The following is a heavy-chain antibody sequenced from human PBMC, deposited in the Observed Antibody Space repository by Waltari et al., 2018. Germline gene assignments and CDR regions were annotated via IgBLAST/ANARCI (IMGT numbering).Heavy chain of an antibody. J-gene: IGHJ2*01. D-gene: IGHD6-19*01. CDR2: IYHSGST. CDR3: VREGVAVAGTDWYFDL. Sequence: QVQLQESGPGLVKPSGTLSLTCAVSGGSISSSNWWSWVRQPPGKGLEWIGEIYHSGSTNYTPSLKSRVTISVDKSKNQFSLKLSSVTAADTAVYYCVREGVAVAGTDWYFDLWGRGTLVTVSS. V-gene: IGHV4-4*02. CDR1: GGSISSSNW.